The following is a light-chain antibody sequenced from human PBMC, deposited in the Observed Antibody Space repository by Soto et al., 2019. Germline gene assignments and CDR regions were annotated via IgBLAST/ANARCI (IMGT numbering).Light chain of an antibody. CDR2: EVN. CDR3: SSYSISTAYL. Sequence: QSALTQPASVSGSPGQSITISCTGTSSDVGGYDYVSWYQLHPGKAPKLMVFEVNNRPSGVSYRFSGSKSGNTASLTISGLQAEDEADYFCSSYSISTAYLFGTGTSSPS. V-gene: IGLV2-14*01. CDR1: SSDVGGYDY. J-gene: IGLJ1*01.